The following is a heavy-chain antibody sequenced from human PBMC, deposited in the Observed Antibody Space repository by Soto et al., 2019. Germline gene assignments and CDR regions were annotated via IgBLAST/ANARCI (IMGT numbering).Heavy chain of an antibody. D-gene: IGHD3-3*01. V-gene: IGHV1-46*01. CDR3: ARGKIIGP. CDR2: INPSGGST. Sequence: ASVKVSRKASGYTFTSYYIHWVRQAPGQGLEWMGIINPSGGSTSYAQKFQGRVTMSVDTSKNQFSLKLRSVTAADTAVYYCARGKIIGPWGQGTLVTVSS. J-gene: IGHJ5*02. CDR1: GYTFTSYY.